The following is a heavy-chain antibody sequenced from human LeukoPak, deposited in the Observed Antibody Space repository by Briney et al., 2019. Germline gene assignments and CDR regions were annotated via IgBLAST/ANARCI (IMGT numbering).Heavy chain of an antibody. CDR2: IYTSGST. CDR3: ARDRYGAIDAFDI. V-gene: IGHV4-4*07. D-gene: IGHD4-17*01. Sequence: SETLSLTCTVSGGSISSYYWSWIRQPAGKGLKWIGRIYTSGSTNYNPSLKSRVTISVDKSKNQFSLKLSSVTAADTAVYYCARDRYGAIDAFDIWGQGTMVTVSS. J-gene: IGHJ3*02. CDR1: GGSISSYY.